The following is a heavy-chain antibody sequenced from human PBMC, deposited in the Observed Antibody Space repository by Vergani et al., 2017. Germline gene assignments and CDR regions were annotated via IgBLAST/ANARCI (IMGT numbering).Heavy chain of an antibody. CDR3: AEDTGIAAAGPRFWFDP. CDR2: ISGSGGST. Sequence: EVQLLESGGGLVQPGGSLRLSCAASGFTFSSYAMSWVPQAPGKGLEWVSAISGSGGSTYYADSVKGRFTISRDNAKNSLYLQMNSLRAEDTAVYYFAEDTGIAAAGPRFWFDPWGQGTLVTVSS. V-gene: IGHV3-23*01. J-gene: IGHJ5*02. D-gene: IGHD6-13*01. CDR1: GFTFSSYA.